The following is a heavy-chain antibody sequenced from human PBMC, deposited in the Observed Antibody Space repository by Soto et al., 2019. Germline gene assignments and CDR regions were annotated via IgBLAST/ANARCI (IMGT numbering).Heavy chain of an antibody. Sequence: ASVKVSCKASGYTFTSYGISWVRQAPGQGLEWMGWISAYNGYTNYAQKLQGRVTMTTDTSTSTAYMELGSLRSDDTAVYYCARDFDSSGYYYRGNDYLGQGTLVTVSS. CDR3: ARDFDSSGYYYRGNDY. CDR1: GYTFTSYG. CDR2: ISAYNGYT. J-gene: IGHJ4*02. D-gene: IGHD3-22*01. V-gene: IGHV1-18*01.